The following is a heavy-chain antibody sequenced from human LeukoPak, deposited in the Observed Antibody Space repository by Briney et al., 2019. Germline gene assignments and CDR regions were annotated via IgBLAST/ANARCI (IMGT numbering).Heavy chain of an antibody. J-gene: IGHJ3*02. D-gene: IGHD2-21*02. V-gene: IGHV1-69*05. CDR3: GRDWNCRGDCFAFDI. CDR2: IIPNLGTA. CDR1: GGTFSSYS. Sequence: SEKVSCKASGGTFSSYSISWVRQAPGQGLEWMGGIIPNLGTANYAQKFQARVTSTTDNSTITASMELSSLIFDDTAVYCCGRDWNCRGDCFAFDIWGQGTMVTVSS.